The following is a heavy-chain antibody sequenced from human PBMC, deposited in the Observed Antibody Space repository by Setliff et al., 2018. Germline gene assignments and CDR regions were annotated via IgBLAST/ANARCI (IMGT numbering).Heavy chain of an antibody. Sequence: ASVKVSCKASGYTFTSYGFSWVRQAPGQGLEWMGWMNPNSGNTGYAQKFQGRVTMTRNTSISTAYMELSSLRSEDTAVYYCARRVGSVGIQLPDYWGQGTLVTVSS. D-gene: IGHD5-18*01. V-gene: IGHV1-8*02. CDR2: MNPNSGNT. J-gene: IGHJ4*02. CDR1: GYTFTSYG. CDR3: ARRVGSVGIQLPDY.